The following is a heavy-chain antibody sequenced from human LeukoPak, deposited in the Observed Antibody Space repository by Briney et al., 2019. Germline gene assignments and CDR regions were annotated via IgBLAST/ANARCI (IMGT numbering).Heavy chain of an antibody. Sequence: ASVKVSYKASGYTFTGYYVHWVRQAPGQGLEWMGLINPTGSSTSYAQKFQGRLSLTRDMSTSTDYMELTSLRSEDTAVYYCARDNSRDYSVGGSAWWFDPWGQGTLVTVSS. J-gene: IGHJ5*02. D-gene: IGHD1-26*01. V-gene: IGHV1-46*01. CDR1: GYTFTGYY. CDR2: INPTGSST. CDR3: ARDNSRDYSVGGSAWWFDP.